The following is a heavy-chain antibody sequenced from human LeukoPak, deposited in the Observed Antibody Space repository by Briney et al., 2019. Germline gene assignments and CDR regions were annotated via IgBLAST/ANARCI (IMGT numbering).Heavy chain of an antibody. Sequence: GGSLRLSCAASGFTFSSYNMNWVRQAPGKGLEWVSSISTSSSYIYYADSVKGRFTISRDNAKNSLYLQMNSLRAEDTAVYYCAKHVVGVGFDYWGQGTLVTVSS. J-gene: IGHJ4*02. CDR3: AKHVVGVGFDY. D-gene: IGHD3-22*01. CDR2: ISTSSSYI. CDR1: GFTFSSYN. V-gene: IGHV3-21*01.